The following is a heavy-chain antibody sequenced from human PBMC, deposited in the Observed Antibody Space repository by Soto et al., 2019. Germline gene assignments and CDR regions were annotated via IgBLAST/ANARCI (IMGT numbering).Heavy chain of an antibody. CDR3: TRENIENSDGLYDAFDI. V-gene: IGHV1-2*02. CDR2: MNPKSGGA. D-gene: IGHD5-18*01. Sequence: ASVKVSCKTSGYTFTDYYTHWVRQAPGQGLKWMGWMNPKSGGAYFAQKFQGRVTLTRDTSIGTAYIEVNSLTSDDTAVYFCTRENIENSDGLYDAFDIWGQGTTVTVS. J-gene: IGHJ3*02. CDR1: GYTFTDYY.